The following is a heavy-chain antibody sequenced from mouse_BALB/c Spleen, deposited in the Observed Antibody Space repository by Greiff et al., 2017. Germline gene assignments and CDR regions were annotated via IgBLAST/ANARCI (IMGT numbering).Heavy chain of an antibody. CDR3: ARWDYGAWFAY. D-gene: IGHD1-2*01. CDR1: GYTFTSYV. V-gene: IGHV1-14*01. CDR2: INPYNDGT. Sequence: EVHLVESGPELVKPGASVKMSCKASGYTFTSYVMHWVKQKPGQGLEWIGYINPYNDGTKYNEKFKGKATLTSDKSSSTAYMELSSLTSEDSAVYYCARWDYGAWFAYWGQGTLVTVSA. J-gene: IGHJ3*01.